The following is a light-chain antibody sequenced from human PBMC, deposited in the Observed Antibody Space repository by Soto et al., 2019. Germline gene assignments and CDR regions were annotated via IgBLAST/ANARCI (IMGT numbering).Light chain of an antibody. CDR3: QQYNTYPWT. CDR2: KAS. Sequence: DIQMTQSPSTLSASVGDRVTITCRASQSISSWLAWYQQKPGKAPQVLIYKASSLESGVPSRFSGSGSVTEFTLTISSLQPDDFATYYCQQYNTYPWTFGQGPQVEIK. CDR1: QSISSW. V-gene: IGKV1-5*03. J-gene: IGKJ1*01.